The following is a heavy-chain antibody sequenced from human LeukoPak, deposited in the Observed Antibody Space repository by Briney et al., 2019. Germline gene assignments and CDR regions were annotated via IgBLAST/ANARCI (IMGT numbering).Heavy chain of an antibody. D-gene: IGHD3-10*01. CDR3: ARQKVTMVRGKPSGFDY. CDR2: IYYSGST. J-gene: IGHJ4*02. Sequence: KPSETLSLTCTVSGGSISSSSYYWGWIRQPPGKGLEWIGSIYYSGSTYYNPSLKSRVTISVDTSKNQFSLKLSSVTAADTAVYYCARQKVTMVRGKPSGFDYWGQGTLVTVSS. CDR1: GGSISSSSYY. V-gene: IGHV4-39*01.